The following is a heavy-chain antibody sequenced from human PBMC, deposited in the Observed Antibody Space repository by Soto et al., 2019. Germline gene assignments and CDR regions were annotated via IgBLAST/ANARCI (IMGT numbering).Heavy chain of an antibody. CDR3: ARNLRAAAPHYYYYGMDV. CDR1: GYSFTSYW. D-gene: IGHD6-13*01. CDR2: IYPGDSDT. J-gene: IGHJ6*02. Sequence: GESLKISCKGSGYSFTSYWIGWVRQMPGKGLEWMGIIYPGDSDTRYSPSFQGQVTISADKSISTAYLQWSSLKASDTAMYYCARNLRAAAPHYYYYGMDVWGQGTTVTVSS. V-gene: IGHV5-51*01.